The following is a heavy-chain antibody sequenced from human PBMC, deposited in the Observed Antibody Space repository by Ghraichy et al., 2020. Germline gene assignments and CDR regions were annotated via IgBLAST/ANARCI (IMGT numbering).Heavy chain of an antibody. CDR2: INADGDT. D-gene: IGHD2-21*01. CDR1: GFTVNSNY. Sequence: GGSLRLSCAASGFTVNSNYMNWVRQAPGKGLQWVSLINADGDTYYADSVKGRLTMSRQTSKNMLYLQMIDLRTEDTAVYYCARGRGGDYGGYDYWGQGTLVTVSA. J-gene: IGHJ4*02. V-gene: IGHV3-53*04. CDR3: ARGRGGDYGGYDY.